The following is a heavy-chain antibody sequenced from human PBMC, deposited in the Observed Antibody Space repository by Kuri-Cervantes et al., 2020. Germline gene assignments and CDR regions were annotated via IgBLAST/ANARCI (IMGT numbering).Heavy chain of an antibody. J-gene: IGHJ4*02. CDR2: IYYSGSI. CDR3: ARGGHGSYWYPLDY. V-gene: IGHV4-59*01. Sequence: SETLSLTCTVSGDSISRYYWSWIRQPPGKGLEWIGCIYYSGSINYNPSLKSRVTISIDTSKHQFSLKLNSVTAADTAVYYCARGGHGSYWYPLDYWGQGTLVTVSS. D-gene: IGHD6-13*01. CDR1: GDSISRYY.